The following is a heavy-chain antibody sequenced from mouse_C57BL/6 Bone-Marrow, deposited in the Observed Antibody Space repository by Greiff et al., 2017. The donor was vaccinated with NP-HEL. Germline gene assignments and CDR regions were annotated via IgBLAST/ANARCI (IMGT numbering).Heavy chain of an antibody. Sequence: QVQLQQPGAELVKPGASVKLSCKASGYTFTSYWMTWVKQRPGQGLEWIGMIYPNSGSTNYNAKFKSKATLTVDKSSSTAYMQLSSLTSEDSAVYCGARNPPLFLTPWFAYWGQGTLVTVSA. V-gene: IGHV1-64*01. CDR3: ARNPPLFLTPWFAY. CDR1: GYTFTSYW. J-gene: IGHJ3*01. CDR2: IYPNSGST.